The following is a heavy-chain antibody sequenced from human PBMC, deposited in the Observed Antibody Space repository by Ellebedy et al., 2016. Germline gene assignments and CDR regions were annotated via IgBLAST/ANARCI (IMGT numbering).Heavy chain of an antibody. CDR2: ISGAGYTT. V-gene: IGHV3-23*01. Sequence: GESLKISXAVSGLPFSTFFMSWVRQAPGKGLEWVATISGAGYTTFFADSVKGRFTISRDNSKNTLYLQMNNLRVDDTALYYCRQGHYFDQWGQGALVTVSS. CDR1: GLPFSTFF. CDR3: RQGHYFDQ. J-gene: IGHJ4*02.